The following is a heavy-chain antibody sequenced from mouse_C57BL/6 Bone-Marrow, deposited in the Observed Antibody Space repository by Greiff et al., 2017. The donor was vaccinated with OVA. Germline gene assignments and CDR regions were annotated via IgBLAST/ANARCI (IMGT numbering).Heavy chain of an antibody. D-gene: IGHD2-5*01. Sequence: EVKLMESERGLVQPGRSMKLSCTASGFTFSDYYMAWVRQVPEKGLEWVANINYDGSSTYYLDSLKSRFIISRDNAKNILYQQMSRLKSEDTATYYCASARYSNYGSVWDFDDWGTGTAVTVSS. CDR1: GFTFSDYY. CDR2: INYDGSST. CDR3: ASARYSNYGSVWDFDD. V-gene: IGHV5-16*01. J-gene: IGHJ1*03.